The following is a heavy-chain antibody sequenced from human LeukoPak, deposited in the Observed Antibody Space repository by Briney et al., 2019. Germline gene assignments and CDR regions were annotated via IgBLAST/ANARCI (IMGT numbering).Heavy chain of an antibody. Sequence: GASVKVSCKASGYTFTGYYMHWVRQAPGQGLEWMGWINPTSGGTNYAQKFQGRVTMTRDTSISTAYMELSRLSSDDTAVYYCARYCSSTSCYSDYWGQGTLVTVSS. CDR1: GYTFTGYY. V-gene: IGHV1-2*02. CDR2: INPTSGGT. J-gene: IGHJ4*02. D-gene: IGHD2-2*01. CDR3: ARYCSSTSCYSDY.